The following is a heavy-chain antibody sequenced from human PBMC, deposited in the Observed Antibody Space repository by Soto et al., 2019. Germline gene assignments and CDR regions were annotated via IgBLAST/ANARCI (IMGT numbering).Heavy chain of an antibody. J-gene: IGHJ4*02. CDR3: ARSREFDY. CDR1: GGSLSGATYS. Sequence: SETLSLTCGVSGGSLSGATYSWNWIRQPPGKGLEWIGYIFPSGTTYYNPSLKSRVTIPIDVSKNQFSLSLRSLTAADTAVYYCARSREFDYWSQGTLVTVSS. CDR2: IFPSGTT. V-gene: IGHV4-30-2*01.